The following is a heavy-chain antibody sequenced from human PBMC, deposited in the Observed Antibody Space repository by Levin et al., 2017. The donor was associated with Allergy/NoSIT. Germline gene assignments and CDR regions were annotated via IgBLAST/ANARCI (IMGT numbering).Heavy chain of an antibody. Sequence: GGSLRLSCAASGFTFTIYWMSWVRQAPGKGLEWVANIKQDGSEKYYVDSVKGRFTISRDSAKNSLYLQMNNLRAEDTAVYYCARDRDAFDAFDIWGQGTMVTVSS. CDR1: GFTFTIYW. V-gene: IGHV3-7*01. J-gene: IGHJ3*02. CDR3: ARDRDAFDAFDI. CDR2: IKQDGSEK. D-gene: IGHD2-21*02.